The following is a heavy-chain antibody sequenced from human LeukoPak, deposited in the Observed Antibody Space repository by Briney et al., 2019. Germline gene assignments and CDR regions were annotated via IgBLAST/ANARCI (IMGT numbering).Heavy chain of an antibody. Sequence: GGSLRLSCAASGFTFSSYAMHWVRQAPGKGLEWVAVISYDGSNKYYADSVKGRFTISRDNSKNTLYLQMNSLRAEDTAVYYCARVRAYYDILTGYFPIDYWGQGTLVTVSS. V-gene: IGHV3-30-3*01. D-gene: IGHD3-9*01. CDR1: GFTFSSYA. CDR3: ARVRAYYDILTGYFPIDY. J-gene: IGHJ4*02. CDR2: ISYDGSNK.